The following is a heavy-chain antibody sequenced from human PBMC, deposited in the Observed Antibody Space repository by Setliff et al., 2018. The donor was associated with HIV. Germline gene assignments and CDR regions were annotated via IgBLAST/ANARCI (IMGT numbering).Heavy chain of an antibody. CDR2: IYYSYST. D-gene: IGHD6-19*01. J-gene: IGHJ5*02. CDR3: ASRGDSGWYYRSGFDP. V-gene: IGHV4-39*01. Sequence: PSETLSLTCTVSGDSISSSSYYWGWIRQPPGKGLEWIGSIYYSYSTYYNPSLKSRVTISLDTSKNQLSLKLSPVTAADTAVYYCASRGDSGWYYRSGFDPWGQGTLVTVSS. CDR1: GDSISSSSYY.